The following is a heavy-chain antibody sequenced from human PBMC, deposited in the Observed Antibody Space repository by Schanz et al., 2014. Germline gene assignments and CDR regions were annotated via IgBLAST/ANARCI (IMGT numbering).Heavy chain of an antibody. CDR3: AREPLSGYNWFDP. CDR2: VYTSGST. D-gene: IGHD6-25*01. CDR1: GGSISSGSYY. Sequence: QVQLQESGPGLVKPSQTLSLTCSVSGGSISSGSYYWNWIRQPAGKGLEWIGRVYTSGSTNYNPSLKSRVTIPLDTPKNQFSLKLSSVTAADTAVYYCAREPLSGYNWFDPWGQGSLVTVSS. J-gene: IGHJ5*02. V-gene: IGHV4-61*02.